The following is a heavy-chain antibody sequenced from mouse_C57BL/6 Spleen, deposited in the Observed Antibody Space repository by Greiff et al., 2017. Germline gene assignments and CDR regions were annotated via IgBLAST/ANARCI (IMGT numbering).Heavy chain of an antibody. V-gene: IGHV1-22*01. CDR2: INPNNGGT. CDR3: ARTPFITTGYAMDY. J-gene: IGHJ4*01. D-gene: IGHD1-1*01. Sequence: EVQLQQSGPELVKPGASVKMSCKASGYTFTDYNMHWVKQSHGKSLEWIGYINPNNGGTSYNPKFKGKATLTVNKSSSTAYMELRSLTSEDSAVYYCARTPFITTGYAMDYWGQGTSVTVSS. CDR1: GYTFTDYN.